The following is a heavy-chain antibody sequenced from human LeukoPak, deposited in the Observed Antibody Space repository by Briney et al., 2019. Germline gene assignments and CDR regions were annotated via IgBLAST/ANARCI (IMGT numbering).Heavy chain of an antibody. J-gene: IGHJ4*02. D-gene: IGHD6-13*01. V-gene: IGHV4-61*05. CDR3: ARVTGYRIEDYFDY. Sequence: SETLSLTCTVSGGSISSSSYYWGWIRQPPGKGLEWIGYIYYSGSTNYNPSLKSRVTISVETSKNEFSLKLRSVTAADTAVYYCARVTGYRIEDYFDYWGQGTLVTVSS. CDR2: IYYSGST. CDR1: GGSISSSSYY.